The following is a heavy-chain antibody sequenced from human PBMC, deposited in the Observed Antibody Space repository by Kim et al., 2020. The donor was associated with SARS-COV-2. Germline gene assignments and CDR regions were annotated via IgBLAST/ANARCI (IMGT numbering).Heavy chain of an antibody. V-gene: IGHV3-33*01. CDR1: GFTFSSYG. D-gene: IGHD3-10*01. J-gene: IGHJ4*02. CDR3: ARDPDYYGSGRYYRREMGVDY. Sequence: GGSLRLSCAASGFTFSSYGMHWVRQAPGKGLEWVAVIWYDGSNKYYADSVKGRFTISRDNSKNTLYLQMNSLRAEDTAVYYCARDPDYYGSGRYYRREMGVDYWGQRALVTVSS. CDR2: IWYDGSNK.